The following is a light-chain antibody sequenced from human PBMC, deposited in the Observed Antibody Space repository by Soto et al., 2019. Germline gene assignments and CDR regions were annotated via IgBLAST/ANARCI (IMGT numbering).Light chain of an antibody. CDR3: QQYDTYGAWT. Sequence: DIQMTQSPSTLSSSVGDRVTITCRASQSITSWLAWYQQKPGKAPKLLIYRASSLESGVPSRFSGSASGTEFTLTITSLQPDDFATYYGQQYDTYGAWTFGQGTKVELK. CDR1: QSITSW. V-gene: IGKV1-5*03. CDR2: RAS. J-gene: IGKJ1*01.